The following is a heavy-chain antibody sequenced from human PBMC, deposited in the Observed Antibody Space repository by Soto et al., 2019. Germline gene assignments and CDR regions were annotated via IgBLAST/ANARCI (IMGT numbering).Heavy chain of an antibody. V-gene: IGHV3-23*01. J-gene: IGHJ4*02. Sequence: EVQLLESGGGLVQPGGSLRLSCAASGFTFSSYALSWVRQAPGKGLEWVSLISGGGGSTYYADSVKGRFTISRDNSKNTLYLQMNSLKAVDTAVYRCAKGYSSSWFGGDYWGQGTLVTVSS. CDR1: GFTFSSYA. CDR3: AKGYSSSWFGGDY. D-gene: IGHD6-13*01. CDR2: ISGGGGST.